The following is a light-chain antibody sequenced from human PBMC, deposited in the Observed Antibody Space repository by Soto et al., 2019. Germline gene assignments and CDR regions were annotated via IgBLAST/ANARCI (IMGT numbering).Light chain of an antibody. CDR2: GVS. CDR3: QQYGSSPRT. CDR1: QSITSTY. J-gene: IGKJ2*01. Sequence: EIVLTQSPGTLSLSPGEVTTLSCRASQSITSTYLAWYQQKPGQAPRLLIYGVSTRATGIPDRFSGSGSGTDFTLTISRLEPEDFAVYYCQQYGSSPRTFGQGTKLEIK. V-gene: IGKV3-20*01.